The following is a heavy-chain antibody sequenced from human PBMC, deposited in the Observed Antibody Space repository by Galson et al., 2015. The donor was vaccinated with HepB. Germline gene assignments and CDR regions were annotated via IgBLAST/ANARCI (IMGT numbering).Heavy chain of an antibody. V-gene: IGHV1-3*01. CDR1: GYTFTSYA. D-gene: IGHD2-21*01. CDR3: AIEGVAYCGGDCYSGP. CDR2: INAGNGNT. Sequence: SCKASGYTFTSYAMHWVRQAPGQRLEWMGWINAGNGNTKYSQKFQGRVTITRDTSASTAYMELSSLRSEDTAVYYCAIEGVAYCGGDCYSGPWGQGTLVTVSS. J-gene: IGHJ5*02.